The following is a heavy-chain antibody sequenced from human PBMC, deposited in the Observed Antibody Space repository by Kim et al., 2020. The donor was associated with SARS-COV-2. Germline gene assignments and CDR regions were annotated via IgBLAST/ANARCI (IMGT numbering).Heavy chain of an antibody. Sequence: SETLSLTFAVSGGSISSGGYSWSWIRQPPGKGLEWIGYIYHSGSTYYNPSLKSRVTISVDRSKNQFSLKLSSVTAADTAVYYCARSGLYCSSTSCPLDY. J-gene: IGHJ4*01. CDR1: GGSISSGGYS. D-gene: IGHD2-2*01. CDR3: ARSGLYCSSTSCPLDY. CDR2: IYHSGST. V-gene: IGHV4-30-2*01.